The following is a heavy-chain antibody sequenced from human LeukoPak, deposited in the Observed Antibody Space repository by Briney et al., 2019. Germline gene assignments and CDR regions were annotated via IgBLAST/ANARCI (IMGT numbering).Heavy chain of an antibody. D-gene: IGHD2/OR15-2a*01. CDR2: IYYSGST. CDR1: GGSISSSSYY. Sequence: SETLSLTCTVSGGSISSSSYYWGWIRHPPGKGLEWIGSIYYSGSTYYNPSLKSRVTISVDTSKNQFSLKLSSVTAADTAVYYCARDFIGPPPNSREDTSDYWGQGTLVTVSS. V-gene: IGHV4-39*07. CDR3: ARDFIGPPPNSREDTSDY. J-gene: IGHJ4*02.